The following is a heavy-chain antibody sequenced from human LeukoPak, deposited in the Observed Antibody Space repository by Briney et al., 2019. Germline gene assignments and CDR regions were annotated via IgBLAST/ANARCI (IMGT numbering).Heavy chain of an antibody. D-gene: IGHD3-9*01. Sequence: GGSLRLSCAASGFTFSGSAMHWVRQASGKGLEWVGRIRSKANSYAPAYAASVKGRFTISRDDSKNTAYLQMNSLKTEDTAVYYCASVLRYFDWLNAFDIWGQGTMVTVSS. CDR1: GFTFSGSA. CDR2: IRSKANSYAP. V-gene: IGHV3-73*01. J-gene: IGHJ3*02. CDR3: ASVLRYFDWLNAFDI.